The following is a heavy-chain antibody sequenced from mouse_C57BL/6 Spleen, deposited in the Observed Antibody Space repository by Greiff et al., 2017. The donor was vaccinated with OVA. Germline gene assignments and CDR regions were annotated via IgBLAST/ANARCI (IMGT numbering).Heavy chain of an antibody. Sequence: VHVKQSVAELVRPGASVKLSCTASGFNIKNTYMHWVKQRPEQGLEWIGRIDPANGNTKYAPKFQGKATITADTSSNTAYLQLSSLTSEDTAIYYCARFYDGYYGGFAYWGQGTLVTVSA. CDR1: GFNIKNTY. V-gene: IGHV14-3*01. CDR3: ARFYDGYYGGFAY. CDR2: IDPANGNT. D-gene: IGHD2-3*01. J-gene: IGHJ3*01.